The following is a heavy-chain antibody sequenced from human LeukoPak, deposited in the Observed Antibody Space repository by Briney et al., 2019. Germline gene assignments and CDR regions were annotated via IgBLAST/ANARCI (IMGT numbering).Heavy chain of an antibody. Sequence: ASVKVSCKASGYTFTKYYMHWVRQVPGQGLEWMGGIIPIFGTANYAQKFQGRVTITTDESTSTAYMELSSLRSEDTAVYYCARDGTYGGSTKDAFDIWGQGTMITVSS. CDR3: ARDGTYGGSTKDAFDI. D-gene: IGHD4-23*01. J-gene: IGHJ3*02. CDR1: GYTFTKYY. V-gene: IGHV1-69*05. CDR2: IIPIFGTA.